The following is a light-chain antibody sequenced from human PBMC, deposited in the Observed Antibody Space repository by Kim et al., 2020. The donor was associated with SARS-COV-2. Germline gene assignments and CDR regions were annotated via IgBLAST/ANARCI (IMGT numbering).Light chain of an antibody. V-gene: IGKV3-20*01. J-gene: IGKJ1*01. CDR3: QQFADSPCT. Sequence: CPGERATLSCRASQSVNAAYLAWYQQKPGQAPSLLIYGASRRASGVPDRFSASGSGTDFTLTISRLEPEDFAVYYCQQFADSPCTFGQGTKVDIK. CDR1: QSVNAAY. CDR2: GAS.